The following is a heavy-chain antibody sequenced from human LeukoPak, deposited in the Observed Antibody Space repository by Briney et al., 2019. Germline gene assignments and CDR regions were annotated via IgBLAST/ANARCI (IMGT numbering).Heavy chain of an antibody. J-gene: IGHJ4*02. V-gene: IGHV4-59*01. CDR2: IYNSGSA. D-gene: IGHD6-13*01. Sequence: LETLSLTCTVSGGSISSYYWSWIRQPPGKGLEWIGYIYNSGSADYNPSLKSRLTISVDTSKNQFSLKLESMSAADTAVYYCARIMNRPASGLPYFDSWGQGTLVTVSS. CDR1: GGSISSYY. CDR3: ARIMNRPASGLPYFDS.